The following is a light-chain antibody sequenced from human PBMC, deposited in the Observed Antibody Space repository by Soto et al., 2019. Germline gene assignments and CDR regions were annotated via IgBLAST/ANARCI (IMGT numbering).Light chain of an antibody. Sequence: EVVMTQSPGTVSLSPGERATLSCRASQSVTSNYLALYQQKPGQATRLLIYAASSRATGIPDRFSGSGSGTDFSLTISRLEPEDFAVYYCQQYGSSLTWTFGQGTKVEIK. J-gene: IGKJ1*01. CDR3: QQYGSSLTWT. CDR1: QSVTSNY. CDR2: AAS. V-gene: IGKV3-20*01.